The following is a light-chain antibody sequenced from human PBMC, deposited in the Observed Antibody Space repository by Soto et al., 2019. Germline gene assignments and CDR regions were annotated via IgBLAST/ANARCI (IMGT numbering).Light chain of an antibody. V-gene: IGLV2-14*01. CDR1: SSDVGGYNY. CDR2: EVS. CDR3: SSYTSRSTFVV. J-gene: IGLJ2*01. Sequence: QSALTQPASVSGSPGQSITISCTGTSSDVGGYNYVSWYQQHPGKAPKLMIYEVSNRPSGASNRFSGSKSGNTASLTISGLQAEDEAHYYCSSYTSRSTFVVLGGGTKLTV.